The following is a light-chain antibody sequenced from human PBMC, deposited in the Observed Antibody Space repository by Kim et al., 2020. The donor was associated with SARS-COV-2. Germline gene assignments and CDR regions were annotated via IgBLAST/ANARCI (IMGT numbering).Light chain of an antibody. Sequence: SASVGDRVTSTCRASQSISSWLAWYQQKPGQAPKLLIYDASSLESGVPSRFSGSGSGTEFTLTISSLQPDDFATYYCQQYNSYPYTFGQGTKLEI. V-gene: IGKV1-5*01. CDR2: DAS. CDR1: QSISSW. CDR3: QQYNSYPYT. J-gene: IGKJ2*01.